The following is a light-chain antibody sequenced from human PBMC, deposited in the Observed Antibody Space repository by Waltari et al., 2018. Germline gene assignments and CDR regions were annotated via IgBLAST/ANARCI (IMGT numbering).Light chain of an antibody. Sequence: QSALTQPRSVSGSLGQSVTISCTGTGSDIGGYNYVSWYQQHPDKVPKLIIFDVAKRPSGGPDRFSGSKSGNTASLTISGLQAEDEADYYCCSYAGSYTFVFGVGTKVSVV. CDR1: GSDIGGYNY. CDR3: CSYAGSYTFV. V-gene: IGLV2-11*01. CDR2: DVA. J-gene: IGLJ1*01.